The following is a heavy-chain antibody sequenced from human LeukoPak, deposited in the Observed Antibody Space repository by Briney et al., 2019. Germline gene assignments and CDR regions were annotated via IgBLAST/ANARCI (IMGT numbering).Heavy chain of an antibody. V-gene: IGHV4-59*08. D-gene: IGHD1-26*01. CDR1: GGFISSYY. Sequence: SETLSLTCTVSGGFISSYYWSWIRQPPGEGLDWIGDIYYSGSTNYTPSLKRRVTISVDTSKNQFSLRLSSVTAADTAVYYSARLASGSYGPLTPFDYWGQGTLVTVSS. CDR2: IYYSGST. J-gene: IGHJ4*02. CDR3: ARLASGSYGPLTPFDY.